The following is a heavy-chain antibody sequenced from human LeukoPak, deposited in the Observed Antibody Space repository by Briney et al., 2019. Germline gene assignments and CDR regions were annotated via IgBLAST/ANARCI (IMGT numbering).Heavy chain of an antibody. V-gene: IGHV1-69*06. J-gene: IGHJ3*02. D-gene: IGHD3-16*02. CDR3: ARVGYDYVWGCYRPIDAFDI. Sequence: SVKVSCKASGGTFSSYAISWVRQAPGQGLEWMGGIIPIFGTANYAQKFQGRVTITADKSTSTAYMELSSLRSEDTAVYYCARVGYDYVWGCYRPIDAFDIWGQGTMVTVSS. CDR1: GGTFSSYA. CDR2: IIPIFGTA.